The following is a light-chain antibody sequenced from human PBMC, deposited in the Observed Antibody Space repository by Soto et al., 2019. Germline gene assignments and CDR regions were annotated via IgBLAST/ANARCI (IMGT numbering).Light chain of an antibody. J-gene: IGLJ1*01. V-gene: IGLV2-23*02. CDR1: SSDNGSYNL. CDR3: CSYAGSYV. Sequence: QSVLTQPASVSGSPGQSLTISCTGTSSDNGSYNLVSWYQQHPGKAPKLMIYGVSKRPSGVSNRFSGSKSGNTASLTISGLQAEDEADYYCCSYAGSYVFGTGTKVTVL. CDR2: GVS.